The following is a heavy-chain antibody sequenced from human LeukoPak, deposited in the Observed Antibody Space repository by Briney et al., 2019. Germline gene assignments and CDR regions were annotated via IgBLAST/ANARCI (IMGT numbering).Heavy chain of an antibody. V-gene: IGHV4-59*01. CDR3: ARDQWLGIDY. Sequence: SETLSLTCTVSGGSISSYYWSWIRQPPGKGLEWIGYIYYSGSTNCNPSLKSRVTISVDTSKNQFSLKLSSVTAADTAVYYCARDQWLGIDYWGQGTLATVSS. D-gene: IGHD6-19*01. J-gene: IGHJ4*02. CDR2: IYYSGST. CDR1: GGSISSYY.